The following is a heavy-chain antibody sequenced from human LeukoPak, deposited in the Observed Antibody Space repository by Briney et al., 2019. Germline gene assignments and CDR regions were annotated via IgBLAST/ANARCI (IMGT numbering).Heavy chain of an antibody. Sequence: PGGSLRLSCSASGFTFSKYAMHWVRQAPGKGLEYVSAINDNGRSTYYADSVKGRFSISRDNSKSTLCLQMSSLRTEDTAVYYCVKYSSGWYYDYWGQGTLVTVSS. V-gene: IGHV3-64D*09. J-gene: IGHJ4*02. CDR2: INDNGRST. D-gene: IGHD6-19*01. CDR1: GFTFSKYA. CDR3: VKYSSGWYYDY.